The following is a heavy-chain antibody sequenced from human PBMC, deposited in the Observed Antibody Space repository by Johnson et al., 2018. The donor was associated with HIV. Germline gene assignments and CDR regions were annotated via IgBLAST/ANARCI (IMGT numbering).Heavy chain of an antibody. J-gene: IGHJ3*01. Sequence: VQLVESGGGLVHPGGSLRLSCAASGFTVSSNYMSWVRQAPGKGLEWVSVIYSGGTTYYADSVKGRFTISRDNSKNTLYLQMNSLRAEDTAVYYCARETRSAAAGHGAFDVWGQGTMVTVSS. CDR1: GFTVSSNY. D-gene: IGHD6-13*01. CDR2: IYSGGTT. V-gene: IGHV3-53*01. CDR3: ARETRSAAAGHGAFDV.